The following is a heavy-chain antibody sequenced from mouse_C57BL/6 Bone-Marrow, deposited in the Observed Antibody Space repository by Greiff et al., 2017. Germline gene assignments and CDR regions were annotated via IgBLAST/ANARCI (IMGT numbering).Heavy chain of an antibody. CDR1: GYTFTSYW. CDR3: ARSNYVSYYAMDY. J-gene: IGHJ4*01. V-gene: IGHV1-61*01. Sequence: QVQLQQPGAELVRPGSSVKLSCKASGYTFTSYWMDWVKQRPGQGLEWIGNIYPSDSETHYNQKFKDKATLTVDKSSSTAYMQLSSLTSEDSAVYYCARSNYVSYYAMDYWDQGTSVTVTS. CDR2: IYPSDSET. D-gene: IGHD2-5*01.